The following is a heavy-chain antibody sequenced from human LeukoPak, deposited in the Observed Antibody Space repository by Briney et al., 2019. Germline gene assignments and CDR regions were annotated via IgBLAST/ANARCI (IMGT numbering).Heavy chain of an antibody. J-gene: IGHJ4*02. Sequence: ERPLRLSCAASGFTFSSYALSWVRQAPGKGLEWVSGISGSGGDTYYADSVKGRFTISRDNSKSTLYLQMNSLRAEDTAVYYCAKANCGSECYYYLDSWGQGTLVTVSS. CDR1: GFTFSSYA. CDR2: ISGSGGDT. D-gene: IGHD2-21*01. CDR3: AKANCGSECYYYLDS. V-gene: IGHV3-23*01.